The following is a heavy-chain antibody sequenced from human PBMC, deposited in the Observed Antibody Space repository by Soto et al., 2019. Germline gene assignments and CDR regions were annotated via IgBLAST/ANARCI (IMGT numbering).Heavy chain of an antibody. CDR3: TREMTTGGMDV. J-gene: IGHJ6*02. CDR2: MNPNSGNT. D-gene: IGHD1-1*01. Sequence: QVQLVQSGAEVKKPGASVKVSCKASGYTFTSYDINWVRQATGQGLEWMGWMNPNSGNTGYAQKFQGRVTMTRNTSTTTAYMELSSLMSADTAVYYCTREMTTGGMDVWGQGTRVTVSS. V-gene: IGHV1-8*01. CDR1: GYTFTSYD.